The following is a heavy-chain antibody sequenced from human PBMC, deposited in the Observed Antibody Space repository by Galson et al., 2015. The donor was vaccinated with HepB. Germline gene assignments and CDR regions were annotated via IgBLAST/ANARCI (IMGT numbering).Heavy chain of an antibody. CDR1: GDSVSSAYH. J-gene: IGHJ4*02. V-gene: IGHV4-38-2*01. Sequence: LSLTCAVSGDSVSSAYHWGWIRQPPGKGLEWIGTIYYSGNTYYNPALKNRVAISVDTSMNQFSLRMSSVTAADTAVYYCTRGYTKAWYGVGYWGQGILVT. D-gene: IGHD3-10*01. CDR2: IYYSGNT. CDR3: TRGYTKAWYGVGY.